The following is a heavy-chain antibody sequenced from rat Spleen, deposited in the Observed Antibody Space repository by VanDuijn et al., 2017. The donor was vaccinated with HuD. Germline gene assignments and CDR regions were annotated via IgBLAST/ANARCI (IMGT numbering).Heavy chain of an antibody. D-gene: IGHD4-3*01. V-gene: IGHV5S13*01. J-gene: IGHJ3*01. CDR3: VRQDTSGYSNWFAY. Sequence: EVQLVESGGDLVQPGRSLKLSCAASGFTFRNYDMAWVRQAPTMGLEWVTSISPSGGATYYRDSVKGRFTVSRDNAKNTLYLHLDSLRSEDTATYYCVRQDTSGYSNWFAYWGQGTLVTVSS. CDR2: ISPSGGAT. CDR1: GFTFRNYD.